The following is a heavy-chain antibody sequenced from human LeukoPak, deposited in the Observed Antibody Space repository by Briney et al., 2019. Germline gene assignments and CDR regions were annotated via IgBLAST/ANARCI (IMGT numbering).Heavy chain of an antibody. V-gene: IGHV3-48*01. Sequence: PGGSLRLSCAASGFTFSTYSMNWVRRAPGKGLDWILYINPRSTTTYYADSVKGRFTISRDNAQNSLYPQMNSLRAEDTAVYYCPRVEIEPTGGGWYFDLWGPGPLVTVSS. CDR1: GFTFSTYS. CDR3: PRVEIEPTGGGWYFDL. CDR2: INPRSTTT. J-gene: IGHJ2*01. D-gene: IGHD2-8*02.